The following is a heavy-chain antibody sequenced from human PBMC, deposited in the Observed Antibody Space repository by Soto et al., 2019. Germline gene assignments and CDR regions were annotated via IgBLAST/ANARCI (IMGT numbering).Heavy chain of an antibody. D-gene: IGHD6-13*01. CDR2: IWYDGSNK. CDR3: AREEYIAAAGGFDY. J-gene: IGHJ4*02. Sequence: GGSLRLSCAVSGFTFRSYGMHWVRQAPGKGLEWVAVIWYDGSNKYYADSVKGRFTISRDNSKNTLYLQMNSLRAEDTAVYYCAREEYIAAAGGFDYWGQGTLVTVSS. V-gene: IGHV3-33*01. CDR1: GFTFRSYG.